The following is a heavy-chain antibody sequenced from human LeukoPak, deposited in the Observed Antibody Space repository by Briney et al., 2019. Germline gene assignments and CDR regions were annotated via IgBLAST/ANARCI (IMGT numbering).Heavy chain of an antibody. CDR3: ARVALGSYNWFDP. D-gene: IGHD3-10*01. Sequence: GGSLRLSCAASGFTFSRYWMHWVRQAPGKGLVWVSRINTDGSRTTYADSAKGRFTISRDNAKNTVYLQMNSLRAEDTAVYYCARVALGSYNWFDPWGQGTLVTVSS. CDR2: INTDGSRT. CDR1: GFTFSRYW. J-gene: IGHJ5*02. V-gene: IGHV3-74*01.